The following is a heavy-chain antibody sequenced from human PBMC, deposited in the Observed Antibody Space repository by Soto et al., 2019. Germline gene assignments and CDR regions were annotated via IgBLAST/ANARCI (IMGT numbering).Heavy chain of an antibody. Sequence: EVQLVESGGDMVQPGGSLRLSCVASGITLSSHKVTWVRQAPGKGLEWLTYISNSGSTKHYADSVKGRFTVSRDNAKNSVFLQMNSLRAEDTAIYYCARVDLGDALDYWGQGTLVTVSS. J-gene: IGHJ4*02. CDR1: GITLSSHK. V-gene: IGHV3-48*03. D-gene: IGHD2-21*02. CDR2: ISNSGSTK. CDR3: ARVDLGDALDY.